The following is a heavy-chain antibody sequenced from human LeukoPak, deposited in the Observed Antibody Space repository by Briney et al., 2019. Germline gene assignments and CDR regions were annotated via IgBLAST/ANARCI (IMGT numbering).Heavy chain of an antibody. CDR3: ATDHSMANTAWCFDR. V-gene: IGHV1-46*01. CDR1: GYTITNNY. CDR2: INPSGTGT. J-gene: IGHJ5*02. Sequence: ASVKVSCKASGYTITNNYMHWVGQAPGQGLEGRGVINPSGTGTSYAHNFLGRITMSRDTSTSTVYMELSSLRSEDTAFYYCATDHSMANTAWCFDRWGQGTLVTVSS. D-gene: IGHD2-15*01.